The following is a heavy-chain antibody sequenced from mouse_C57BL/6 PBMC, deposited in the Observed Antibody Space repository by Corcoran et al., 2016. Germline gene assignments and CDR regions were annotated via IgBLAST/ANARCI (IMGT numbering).Heavy chain of an antibody. Sequence: QIQLVQSGPELKKPGETVKISCKASGYTFTTYGMSWVKQAPGKGLKWMGWINTYSGVPTYADDFKGRFDFSLETSASTAYLQINNLKNEDTATYFSARDDGSHWYFDVWGTGTTVTVSS. D-gene: IGHD2-3*01. V-gene: IGHV9-3*01. CDR1: GYTFTTYG. CDR2: INTYSGVP. J-gene: IGHJ1*03. CDR3: ARDDGSHWYFDV.